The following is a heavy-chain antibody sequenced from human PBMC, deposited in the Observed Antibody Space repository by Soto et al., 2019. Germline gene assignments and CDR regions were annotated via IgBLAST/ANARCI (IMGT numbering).Heavy chain of an antibody. Sequence: ASVKVSCKASGGTFSSYAISWVRQAPGQGLEWMGGIIPIFGTANYAQKFQGRVTITADESTSTAYMELSSLRSEDTAVYYCARVFGVVSPYYFDYWGQGTLVTVSS. CDR3: ARVFGVVSPYYFDY. CDR2: IIPIFGTA. CDR1: GGTFSSYA. V-gene: IGHV1-69*13. D-gene: IGHD3-3*01. J-gene: IGHJ4*02.